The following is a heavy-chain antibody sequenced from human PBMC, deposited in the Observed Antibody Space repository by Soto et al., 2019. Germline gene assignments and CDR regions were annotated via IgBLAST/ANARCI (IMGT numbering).Heavy chain of an antibody. J-gene: IGHJ4*02. Sequence: SETLSLTCTVSGGSISSYYWSWIRQPPGKGLEWIGYIYYSGSTNYNPSLKSRVTISVDTSKNQFSLKLSSVTAEDTAVYYCAKFWGPMAALVDDYWGQGTLVTVSS. D-gene: IGHD3-16*01. CDR2: IYYSGST. CDR3: AKFWGPMAALVDDY. CDR1: GGSISSYY. V-gene: IGHV4-59*01.